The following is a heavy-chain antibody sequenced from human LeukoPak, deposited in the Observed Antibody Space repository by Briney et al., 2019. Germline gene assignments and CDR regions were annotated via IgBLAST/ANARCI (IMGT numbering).Heavy chain of an antibody. CDR1: GGSISSYY. V-gene: IGHV4-59*08. J-gene: IGHJ4*02. D-gene: IGHD2/OR15-2a*01. CDR2: ISDIGSI. Sequence: ESGTTLVKPSETLSLTCTVSGGSISSYYWSWIRQPPGKGLEWIAYISDIGSINYNPSLKSRVTISLDTSKNQFSLKLSSVTAADTAVYYCAGHHPRNTVDFWGQGTLVTVSS. CDR3: AGHHPRNTVDF.